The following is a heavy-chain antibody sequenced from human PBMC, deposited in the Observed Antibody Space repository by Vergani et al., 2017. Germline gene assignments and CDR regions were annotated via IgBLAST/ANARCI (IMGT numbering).Heavy chain of an antibody. Sequence: EVQLVESGGGLVQPGGSLRLSCAASGFTFSSYWMSWVRQAPGKGLEWVANIKQDGSEKYYVDSVKGRFTISRDNAKNSLYLQMNSLRAEDTAVYYCARGDSSGYYHIYYYYYGMDVWGQGTTVTVSS. V-gene: IGHV3-7*01. CDR3: ARGDSSGYYHIYYYYYGMDV. D-gene: IGHD3-22*01. CDR1: GFTFSSYW. J-gene: IGHJ6*02. CDR2: IKQDGSEK.